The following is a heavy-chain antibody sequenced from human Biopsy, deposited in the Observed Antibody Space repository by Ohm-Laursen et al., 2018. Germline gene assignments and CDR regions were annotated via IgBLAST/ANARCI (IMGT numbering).Heavy chain of an antibody. V-gene: IGHV3-66*01. D-gene: IGHD5-24*01. CDR3: ARGPSWVATIG. CDR2: IYSGGDT. Sequence: SLRLSCAASGFTVYNNYMTWVRQAPGKGLEWVSLIYSGGDTRYADYVKGRFTISRDSSKNTLYLQMNSLIVEDPAVYYCARGPSWVATIGRGQGTLVTVSS. CDR1: GFTVYNNY. J-gene: IGHJ4*02.